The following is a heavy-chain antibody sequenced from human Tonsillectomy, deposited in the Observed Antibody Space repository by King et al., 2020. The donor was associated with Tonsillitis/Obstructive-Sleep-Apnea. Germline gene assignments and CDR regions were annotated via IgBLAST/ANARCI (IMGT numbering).Heavy chain of an antibody. Sequence: VQLVESGAEVKKTGASVKVSCKASGYTFTSYGISWVRQAPGQGLEWMGWISAYNGNTNYAQKFQGRVTMTTDTSTSTAYMELRSLRSDDTAVYYCANTKEETYYYDSSGYYLGAWFDPWGQGTLVTVSS. CDR3: ANTKEETYYYDSSGYYLGAWFDP. CDR2: ISAYNGNT. V-gene: IGHV1-18*01. D-gene: IGHD3-22*01. CDR1: GYTFTSYG. J-gene: IGHJ5*02.